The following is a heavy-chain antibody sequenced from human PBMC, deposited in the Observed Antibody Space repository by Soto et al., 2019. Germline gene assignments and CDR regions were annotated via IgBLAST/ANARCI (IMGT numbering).Heavy chain of an antibody. V-gene: IGHV4-59*01. Sequence: SETLSLTCTVSGGSISSYYWTWIRQPPGKGLEWIGYSYYSGSPNYNPSLKSRVTISVDTSKNQFSLKLSSVTAADTAVYYCARNRDGYNPYCFDYWGQGTLVTVSS. D-gene: IGHD5-12*01. J-gene: IGHJ4*02. CDR2: SYYSGSP. CDR3: ARNRDGYNPYCFDY. CDR1: GGSISSYY.